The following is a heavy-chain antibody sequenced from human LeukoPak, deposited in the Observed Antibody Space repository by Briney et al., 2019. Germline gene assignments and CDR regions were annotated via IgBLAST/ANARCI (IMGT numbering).Heavy chain of an antibody. CDR2: IYTGGST. D-gene: IGHD6-13*01. CDR3: ARVGRVGSIAAAADEY. Sequence: NPSQTLSLTCTVSGGSISSGSYYWSWIRQPAGKGLEWIGRIYTGGSTNYNPSLKSRVTISVDTSKNQFSLKLSSVTAADTAVYYCARVGRVGSIAAAADEYWGQGTLVTVSS. V-gene: IGHV4-61*02. CDR1: GGSISSGSYY. J-gene: IGHJ4*02.